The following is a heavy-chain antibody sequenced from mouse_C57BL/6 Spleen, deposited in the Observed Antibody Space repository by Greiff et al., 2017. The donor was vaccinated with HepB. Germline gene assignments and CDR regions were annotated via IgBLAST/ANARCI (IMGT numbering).Heavy chain of an antibody. CDR3: ARSYGSSYGDYAMDY. D-gene: IGHD1-1*01. Sequence: QVQLKESGPELVKPGASVKISCKASGYAFSSSWMNWVKQRPGKGLEWIGRIYPGDGDTNYNGKFKGKATLTADKSSSTAYMQLSSLTSEDSAVYFCARSYGSSYGDYAMDYWGQGTSVTVSS. J-gene: IGHJ4*01. CDR1: GYAFSSSW. CDR2: IYPGDGDT. V-gene: IGHV1-82*01.